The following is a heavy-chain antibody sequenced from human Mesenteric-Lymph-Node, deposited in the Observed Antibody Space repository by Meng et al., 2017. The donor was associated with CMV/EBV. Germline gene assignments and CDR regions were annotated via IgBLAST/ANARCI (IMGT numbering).Heavy chain of an antibody. Sequence: ASVKVSCKASGYTFTNYGISWVRQAPGQGLEWMGWINTYNGNTNYAQKFQGRVTMTTDTSTSTAYMELRSLRSDDTAVYYCARQLIPATSLDFWGQGTLVTVSS. CDR1: GYTFTNYG. J-gene: IGHJ4*02. V-gene: IGHV1-18*01. CDR2: INTYNGNT. CDR3: ARQLIPATSLDF. D-gene: IGHD2-2*01.